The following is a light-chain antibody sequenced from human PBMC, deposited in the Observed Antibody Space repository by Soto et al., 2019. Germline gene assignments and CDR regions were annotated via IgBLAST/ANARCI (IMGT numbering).Light chain of an antibody. CDR1: QSVFSN. Sequence: EIVMTQSPATLSVSPGERATLSCRASQSVFSNLAWYRQKPGQAPRLLIYGASTRDTGIPARFSGSGSATEFTLTISSLQSEDFAVYYCQQYNNWPYTFGQGTKVDIK. J-gene: IGKJ2*01. CDR2: GAS. V-gene: IGKV3-15*01. CDR3: QQYNNWPYT.